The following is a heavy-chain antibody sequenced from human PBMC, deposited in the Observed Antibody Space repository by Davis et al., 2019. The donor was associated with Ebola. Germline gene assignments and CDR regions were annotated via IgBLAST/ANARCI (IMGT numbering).Heavy chain of an antibody. CDR2: IIPIFGSA. J-gene: IGHJ4*02. Sequence: SVKVSCKASGGTFSTYAISWVRQAPGQGLEWMGGIIPIFGSANYVQKFQGRVTITADESTSTAYMELSGLRSEDTAVYYCAREGGYSSGWPYFDYWGQGTLVTVSS. V-gene: IGHV1-69*13. CDR1: GGTFSTYA. CDR3: AREGGYSSGWPYFDY. D-gene: IGHD6-25*01.